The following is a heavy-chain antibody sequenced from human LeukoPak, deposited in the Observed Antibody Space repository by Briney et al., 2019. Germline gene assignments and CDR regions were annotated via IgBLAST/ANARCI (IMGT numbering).Heavy chain of an antibody. Sequence: GGSLRLSCSASGFTFGDYAMSWVRQAPGKGLEWVGLIRSQPYAGTTGYAASVKGRFTISRDDFESIAYLQMNSLITEDTAVYYCTRVKNILATIGPLPFDYWGQGTLVTVSS. V-gene: IGHV3-49*04. CDR2: IRSQPYAGTT. CDR3: TRVKNILATIGPLPFDY. J-gene: IGHJ4*02. D-gene: IGHD5-12*01. CDR1: GFTFGDYA.